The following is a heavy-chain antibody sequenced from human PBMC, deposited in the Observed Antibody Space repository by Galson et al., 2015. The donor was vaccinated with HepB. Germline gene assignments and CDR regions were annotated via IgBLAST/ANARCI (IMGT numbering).Heavy chain of an antibody. V-gene: IGHV1-69*13. J-gene: IGHJ5*02. D-gene: IGHD3/OR15-3a*01. CDR3: AKVGVTISGLSSVGGGLFDP. Sequence: SVTVSCKASGGTFTSFAFTWVRQAPGQGLEWVGGIIPVFGTVNHAQRFQGRVTISADQSTSTVFLELKNLRSEDTAVYYCAKVGVTISGLSSVGGGLFDPWGQGTLVTGSS. CDR1: GGTFTSFA. CDR2: IIPVFGTV.